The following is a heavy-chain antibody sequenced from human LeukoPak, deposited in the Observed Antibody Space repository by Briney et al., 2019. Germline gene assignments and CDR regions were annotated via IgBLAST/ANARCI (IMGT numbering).Heavy chain of an antibody. CDR3: ARDRDYYDSSGKFGY. V-gene: IGHV3-30-3*01. Sequence: PGGSLRLSCGASGFTFSSYAMHWVRQAPGKGLEWVAVISYDGSNKYYADSVKGRFTISRDNSKNTLYLQMNSLRAGDTAVYYCARDRDYYDSSGKFGYWGQGTLVTVSS. CDR1: GFTFSSYA. CDR2: ISYDGSNK. D-gene: IGHD3-22*01. J-gene: IGHJ4*02.